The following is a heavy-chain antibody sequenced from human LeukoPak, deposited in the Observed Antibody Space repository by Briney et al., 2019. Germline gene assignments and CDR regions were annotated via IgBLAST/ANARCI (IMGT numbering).Heavy chain of an antibody. V-gene: IGHV6-1*01. J-gene: IGHJ6*02. CDR2: TYYRSKLYN. D-gene: IGHD2-15*01. CDR1: GDRVSTNNAA. CDR3: AREKVVLAATHYYGMDV. Sequence: SQTLSLTCAISGDRVSTNNAAWSWIRQSPSRGLEWLGRTYYRSKLYNYYAGWVKSLIIFNPDTSKNQFSLHLNSVTPEDTAVYYCAREKVVLAATHYYGMDVWGQGTTVTVSS.